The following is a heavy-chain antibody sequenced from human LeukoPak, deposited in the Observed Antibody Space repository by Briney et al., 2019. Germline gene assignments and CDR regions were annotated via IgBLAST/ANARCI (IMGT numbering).Heavy chain of an antibody. CDR1: GFTFSDYY. Sequence: GGSLRLSCAASGFTFSDYYMSWIRQAPGKGLEWVSYISSSSSYTNYADPVKGRFTISRDNAKNSLYLQMNSLRAEDTAVYYCARDGGNGLDYWGQGTLVAVSS. CDR3: ARDGGNGLDY. D-gene: IGHD2-8*01. CDR2: ISSSSSYT. V-gene: IGHV3-11*06. J-gene: IGHJ4*02.